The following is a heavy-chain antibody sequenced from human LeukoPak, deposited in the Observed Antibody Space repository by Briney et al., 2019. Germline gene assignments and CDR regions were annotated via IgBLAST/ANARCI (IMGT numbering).Heavy chain of an antibody. V-gene: IGHV3-21*01. J-gene: IGHJ4*02. CDR3: ARDSQWCFDY. Sequence: SGGSLRLSCAASGFTFSSYSMNWVRQAPGKGLEWVSSVSSSSSYIYYADSVKGRFTISRDNAKNSLYLQMNSLRDEDTAVYYCARDSQWCFDYWGQGTLVTVSS. CDR1: GFTFSSYS. D-gene: IGHD2-15*01. CDR2: VSSSSSYI.